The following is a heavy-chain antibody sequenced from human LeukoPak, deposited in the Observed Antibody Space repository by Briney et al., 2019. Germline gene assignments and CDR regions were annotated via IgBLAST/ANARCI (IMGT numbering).Heavy chain of an antibody. CDR1: GFPFTNYW. V-gene: IGHV3-7*01. CDR3: ATDRKVGAGVPRFDY. D-gene: IGHD1-26*01. J-gene: IGHJ4*02. Sequence: GGSLRLSCAASGFPFTNYWVICVRQAPGKRPEWVGNINQDGSETNYVDSVKVRFSMSRDNAKTSLYLQMNSLRAEDTAVYYCATDRKVGAGVPRFDYWGQGALVTVPS. CDR2: INQDGSET.